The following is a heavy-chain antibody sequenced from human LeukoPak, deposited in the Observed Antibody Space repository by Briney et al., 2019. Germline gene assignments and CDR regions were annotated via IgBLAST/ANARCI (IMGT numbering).Heavy chain of an antibody. J-gene: IGHJ4*02. CDR1: GGSFSGYY. CDR2: INLSGST. CDR3: ARNPKTVVTRVGRLDY. Sequence: SETLSLTCAVYGGSFSGYYWSWIRQPPGKGLEWIGEINLSGSTNYNPSLKSRVTISVDTSKNQFSLKLSSVTAADTAVYYCARNPKTVVTRVGRLDYWGQGTLVTVSS. D-gene: IGHD4-23*01. V-gene: IGHV4-34*01.